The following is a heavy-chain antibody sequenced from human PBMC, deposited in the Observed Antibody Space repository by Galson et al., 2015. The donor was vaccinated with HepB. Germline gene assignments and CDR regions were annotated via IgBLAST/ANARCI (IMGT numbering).Heavy chain of an antibody. Sequence: TLSLTCTVSGGSISSGGYYWSWIRQHPGKGLEWIGYIYYSGSTYYNPSLKSRVTISVDTSKNQFSLKLSSVTAADTAVYYCARDVSGVRGANNWFDPWGQGTLVTVSS. D-gene: IGHD3-10*01. V-gene: IGHV4-31*03. J-gene: IGHJ5*02. CDR3: ARDVSGVRGANNWFDP. CDR2: IYYSGST. CDR1: GGSISSGGYY.